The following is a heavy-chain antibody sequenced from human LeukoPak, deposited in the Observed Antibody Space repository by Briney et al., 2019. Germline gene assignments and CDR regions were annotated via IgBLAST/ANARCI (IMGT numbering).Heavy chain of an antibody. CDR1: GVTGGSNY. D-gene: IGHD2-15*01. CDR2: IYSGDNA. Sequence: GGSLRLSCAASGVTGGSNYMSWVRQAPGKGLEWVSVIYSGDNAYYADSVKGRFTISRDNSKNTLNLQMNGLRAEDTAVYYCARDRGAGYCSGGGCYSAVFDLWGQGTMVTVSS. V-gene: IGHV3-53*01. J-gene: IGHJ3*01. CDR3: ARDRGAGYCSGGGCYSAVFDL.